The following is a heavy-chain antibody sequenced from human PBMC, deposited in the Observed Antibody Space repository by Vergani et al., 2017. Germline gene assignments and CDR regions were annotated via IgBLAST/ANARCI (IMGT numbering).Heavy chain of an antibody. J-gene: IGHJ4*02. Sequence: EVQLVQSGAEVKKPGESLKISCKGSGYSFTSYWIGWVRQMPGKGLEWMGVIYPGDSDTRYSPSFQGQVTSSADKSISTAYLQWSSLKASDTAMYYCARRYCSSTSCYYFDYWGQGTLVTVSS. CDR3: ARRYCSSTSCYYFDY. CDR2: IYPGDSDT. CDR1: GYSFTSYW. V-gene: IGHV5-51*03. D-gene: IGHD2-2*01.